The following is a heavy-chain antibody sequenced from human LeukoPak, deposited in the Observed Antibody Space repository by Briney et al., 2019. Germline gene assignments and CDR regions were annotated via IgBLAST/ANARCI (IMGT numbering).Heavy chain of an antibody. CDR3: ARDLSSTSNWEFDY. CDR2: INPNSSGT. V-gene: IGHV1-2*06. D-gene: IGHD1-26*01. CDR1: GYSFAGYF. J-gene: IGHJ4*02. Sequence: ASVKVSCKTSGYSFAGYFIHWVRQAPGQGLQWMGRINPNSSGTEYEQSFQGRVTMTRDTSISTAYVEVSTLISDDTAVYYCARDLSSTSNWEFDYWGQGTLVTVSS.